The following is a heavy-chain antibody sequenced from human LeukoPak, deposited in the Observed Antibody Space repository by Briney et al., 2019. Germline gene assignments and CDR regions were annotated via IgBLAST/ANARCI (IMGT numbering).Heavy chain of an antibody. Sequence: GASVKVSCKASGGTFSSYAISWVRQAPGQGLEWMGGIIPIFGTANYAQKFQGRVTITADESTSTAYMELSSLRSEDTAVYYCARGGRQWLVQRTFDYWGQGTTVTVSS. CDR2: IIPIFGTA. J-gene: IGHJ4*02. CDR1: GGTFSSYA. V-gene: IGHV1-69*13. D-gene: IGHD6-19*01. CDR3: ARGGRQWLVQRTFDY.